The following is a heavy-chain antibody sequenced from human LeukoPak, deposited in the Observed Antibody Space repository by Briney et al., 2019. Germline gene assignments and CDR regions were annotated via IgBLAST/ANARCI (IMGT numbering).Heavy chain of an antibody. CDR2: MNPNSGNT. J-gene: IGHJ4*02. V-gene: IGHV1-8*01. Sequence: GASVKVSCKASGYTFTSYDINWVRQATGQGLEWMGWMNPNSGNTGYAQKFQGRVTMTRNTSISTAYMELSSLRSEDTALYYCARGRRSNPNLIVVVPAALRDYWGQGTLVTVSS. D-gene: IGHD2-2*01. CDR1: GYTFTSYD. CDR3: ARGRRSNPNLIVVVPAALRDY.